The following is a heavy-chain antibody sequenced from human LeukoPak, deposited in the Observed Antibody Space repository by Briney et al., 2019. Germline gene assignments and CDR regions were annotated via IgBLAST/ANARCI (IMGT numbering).Heavy chain of an antibody. CDR2: INPNSGGT. CDR1: GYTFTGYY. J-gene: IGHJ1*01. D-gene: IGHD3-10*01. CDR3: ARDTMVRGVMDGFFQH. V-gene: IGHV1-2*02. Sequence: ASVKVSCKASGYTFTGYYIHWVRQAPGQGLEWMGWINPNSGGTNYAQKFQGRVTMTRDTSISTAYMELSRLRSDDTAVYYCARDTMVRGVMDGFFQHWGQGTLVTVSS.